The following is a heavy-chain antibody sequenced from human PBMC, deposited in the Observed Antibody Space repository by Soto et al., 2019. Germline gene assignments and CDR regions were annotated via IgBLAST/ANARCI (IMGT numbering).Heavy chain of an antibody. V-gene: IGHV1-69*06. CDR1: GGTFSSYA. CDR3: ARDLYGVKTPDAFDI. J-gene: IGHJ3*02. CDR2: IIPIFGTA. Sequence: SVKVSCKASGGTFSSYAISWVRQAPGQGLEWMGGIIPIFGTANYAQKFQGRVTITADKSTSTAYMELSSLRSEDTAVYYCARDLYGVKTPDAFDIWGQGTMVTVSS. D-gene: IGHD4-17*01.